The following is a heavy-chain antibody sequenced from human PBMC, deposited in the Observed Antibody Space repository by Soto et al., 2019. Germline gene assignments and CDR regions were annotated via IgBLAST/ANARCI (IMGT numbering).Heavy chain of an antibody. D-gene: IGHD3-22*01. J-gene: IGHJ4*02. CDR3: ARCSCYYYSVLEY. Sequence: SETLSLTCTVSGGSIGSYYWSWIGQRPGKGLEWIGYIYYSGSTNYNPSLKSRVTISVDTSKNQFSLKLSSVTAADTAVYYCARCSCYYYSVLEYLGQGNLVTVSS. CDR1: GGSIGSYY. CDR2: IYYSGST. V-gene: IGHV4-59*01.